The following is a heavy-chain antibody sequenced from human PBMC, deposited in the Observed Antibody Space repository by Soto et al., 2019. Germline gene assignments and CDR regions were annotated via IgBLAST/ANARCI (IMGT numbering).Heavy chain of an antibody. D-gene: IGHD6-19*01. J-gene: IGHJ1*01. Sequence: SETLSLTCTVSGDSITNSDYYWAWIRQPPGKGLEWIGSITYSGNTYYNPSLQSRVTTSIDASKSQFSLKVNSVTAADTALYYCARSVGYSSGWYSLLYFQHWGQGTLVTVSS. CDR2: ITYSGNT. V-gene: IGHV4-39*01. CDR3: ARSVGYSSGWYSLLYFQH. CDR1: GDSITNSDYY.